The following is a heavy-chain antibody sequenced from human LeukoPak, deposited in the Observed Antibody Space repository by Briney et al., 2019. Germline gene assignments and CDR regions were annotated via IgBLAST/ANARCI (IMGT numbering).Heavy chain of an antibody. D-gene: IGHD6-13*01. Sequence: SETLSLTCTVSGGSISSYYWSWIRQPPGKGLEWIGYIYYSGSTNYNPSLKSRVTISVDTSKNQFSPKLSSVTAADTAVYYCARDLGLYSSSAAGMDVWGQGTTVTVSS. V-gene: IGHV4-59*01. CDR1: GGSISSYY. CDR2: IYYSGST. CDR3: ARDLGLYSSSAAGMDV. J-gene: IGHJ6*02.